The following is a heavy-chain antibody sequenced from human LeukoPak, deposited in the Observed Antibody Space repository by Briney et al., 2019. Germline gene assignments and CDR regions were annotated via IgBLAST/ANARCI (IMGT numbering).Heavy chain of an antibody. Sequence: SETLSLTCTVSGGSISGSSYYWGWIRQPPGKGLEWIGSIYYSGSTYYNPSLKSRVTISVDTSKNQFSLKLSSVTAADTAVYYCARTGYGYMDVWGKGTTVTVSS. CDR3: ARTGYGYMDV. CDR2: IYYSGST. J-gene: IGHJ6*03. D-gene: IGHD5-18*01. CDR1: GGSISGSSYY. V-gene: IGHV4-39*07.